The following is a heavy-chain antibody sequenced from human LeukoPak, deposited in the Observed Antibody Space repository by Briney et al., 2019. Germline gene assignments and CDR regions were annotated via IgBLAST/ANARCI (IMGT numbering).Heavy chain of an antibody. CDR1: GYSISSGYY. J-gene: IGHJ4*02. Sequence: SETLSLTCVVSGYSISSGYYWGWIRQPPGKGLEWIGSIYHSGSTYYNPSLKSRVTISVDASKNQFSLNMSSVTAADTAVYYCARVSAAAAFDYWGQRTLVTVSS. D-gene: IGHD6-13*01. CDR2: IYHSGST. CDR3: ARVSAAAAFDY. V-gene: IGHV4-38-2*01.